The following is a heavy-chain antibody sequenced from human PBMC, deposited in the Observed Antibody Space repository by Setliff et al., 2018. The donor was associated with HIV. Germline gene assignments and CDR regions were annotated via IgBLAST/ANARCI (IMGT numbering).Heavy chain of an antibody. CDR2: ISSSSSYI. CDR3: ARDLQSNIAVAGPIPLGY. J-gene: IGHJ4*02. D-gene: IGHD6-19*01. V-gene: IGHV3-21*03. Sequence: PGGSLRLSCAASGFTVSSKYMTWVRQPPGKGLEWVSSISSSSSYIYYADSVKGRFTISRDNAKNSLYLQMNSLRAEDTAVYYCARDLQSNIAVAGPIPLGYWGQGTLVTVSS. CDR1: GFTVSSKY.